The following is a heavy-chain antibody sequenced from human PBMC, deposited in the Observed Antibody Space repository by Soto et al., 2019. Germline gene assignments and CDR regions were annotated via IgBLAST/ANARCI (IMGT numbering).Heavy chain of an antibody. CDR3: ARHPSDFWFDP. V-gene: IGHV4-39*01. D-gene: IGHD2-21*02. Sequence: TLSLTCAVSGGSISSSSYFWGWIRQPPGKGLEWIGSIYYSGSTYYNPSLKSRVTVSVDTSKNQFSLKLSSVTAADTAVYYCARHPSDFWFDPWGQGTLVTVSS. CDR2: IYYSGST. CDR1: GGSISSSSYF. J-gene: IGHJ5*02.